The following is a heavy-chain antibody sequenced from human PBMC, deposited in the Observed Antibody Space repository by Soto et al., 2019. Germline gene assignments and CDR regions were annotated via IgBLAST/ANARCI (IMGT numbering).Heavy chain of an antibody. Sequence: ASVKVSCKASGGTFSSYTISWVRQAPGQGLEWMGRIIPILGIANYAQKFQGRVTITADKSTSTAYMELSSLRSEDTAVYYCAPDPTGGHDYGDYFDYWGQGTLVTVSS. CDR3: APDPTGGHDYGDYFDY. CDR2: IIPILGIA. V-gene: IGHV1-69*02. D-gene: IGHD4-17*01. CDR1: GGTFSSYT. J-gene: IGHJ4*02.